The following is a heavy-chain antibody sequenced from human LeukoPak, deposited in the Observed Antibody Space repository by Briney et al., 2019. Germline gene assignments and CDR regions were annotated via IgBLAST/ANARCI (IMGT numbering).Heavy chain of an antibody. J-gene: IGHJ6*02. CDR2: ISYDGSNN. CDR3: AREPTALRFLRYYYYYGMDV. CDR1: GFTLSSYA. D-gene: IGHD3-3*01. Sequence: PGGSLRLSCAASGFTLSSYAMHWVRQAPGNGLGWVAVISYDGSNNYYADSVKGRFTISRDNSKNTLYLQMNSLRAEDTAVYYCAREPTALRFLRYYYYYGMDVWGQGTTVTVSS. V-gene: IGHV3-30-3*01.